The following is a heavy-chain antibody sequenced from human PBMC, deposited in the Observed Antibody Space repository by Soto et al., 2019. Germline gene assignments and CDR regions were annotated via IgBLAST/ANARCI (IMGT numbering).Heavy chain of an antibody. CDR2: ISYDGSKK. V-gene: IGHV3-30*18. J-gene: IGHJ4*02. D-gene: IGHD3-22*01. CDR1: GFTFSSSA. CDR3: AKAGWYDSSGFYRHSDY. Sequence: QVQLVESGGGVVQPGRSLTLSCTASGFTFSSSAMHWVRQAPSKGLEWVGFISYDGSKKYYGDSVKGRFIISRDNSKNTVSVQMNGLRIEDMAVYYCAKAGWYDSSGFYRHSDYWGQGTLVTVSS.